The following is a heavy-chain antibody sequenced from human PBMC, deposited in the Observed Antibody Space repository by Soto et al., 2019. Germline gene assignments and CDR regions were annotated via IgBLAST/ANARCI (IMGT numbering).Heavy chain of an antibody. CDR1: GGCISSGDYY. D-gene: IGHD3-10*01. CDR3: ARNYRSGSYPDSSYYYYGMDV. V-gene: IGHV4-30-4*01. Sequence: QVQLQESGPGLVKPSQTLSLTCTVSGGCISSGDYYWSWIRQPPGKGLEWIGYIDYSGSTYYNPSLKSRVTISVDTSKNQFSLKLSSVTAADTAVYYCARNYRSGSYPDSSYYYYGMDVWGQGTTVTVSS. CDR2: IDYSGST. J-gene: IGHJ6*02.